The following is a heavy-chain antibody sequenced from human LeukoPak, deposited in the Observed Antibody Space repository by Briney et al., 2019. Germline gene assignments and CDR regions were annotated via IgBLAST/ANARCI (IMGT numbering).Heavy chain of an antibody. Sequence: GGSLRLSCAASGFTVSSNYMSWVRQAPGKGLEWVSVIYSGGSTYYADSVKGRFTISRDNSKNTLYLQMNSLRAEDTAVYYCAREGPSYYDSSGYYYSSGDAFDIWGQGTMVTASS. V-gene: IGHV3-53*01. D-gene: IGHD3-22*01. CDR3: AREGPSYYDSSGYYYSSGDAFDI. CDR2: IYSGGST. J-gene: IGHJ3*02. CDR1: GFTVSSNY.